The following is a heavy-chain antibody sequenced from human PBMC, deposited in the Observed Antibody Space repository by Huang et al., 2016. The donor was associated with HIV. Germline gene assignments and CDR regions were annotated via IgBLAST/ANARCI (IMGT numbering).Heavy chain of an antibody. D-gene: IGHD6-6*01. CDR3: ARDWSFGSSTSPAD. CDR2: INPKRGGT. Sequence: QVQLVQSGAEVKNPGASVRVSCKASGYTFTDSNIHWVRQATGKGLEWIGWINPKRGGTTYAHRFQGRVTSTRDTTISTFHMDLRRIQSDDTAVYFCARDWSFGSSTSPADWGQGTLVTVSS. CDR1: GYTFTDSN. J-gene: IGHJ4*02. V-gene: IGHV1-2*07.